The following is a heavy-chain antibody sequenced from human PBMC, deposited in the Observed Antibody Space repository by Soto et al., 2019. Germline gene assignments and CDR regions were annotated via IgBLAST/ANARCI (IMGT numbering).Heavy chain of an antibody. D-gene: IGHD6-6*01. CDR3: AKDAYSNSRYYYYGMDV. Sequence: GGSLRLSCAASGFTFSSYAMSWVRQAPGKGLEWVSAISGSGGSTYYADSVKGRFTISRDNSKNTLYLQMNSLRAEDTAVYYCAKDAYSNSRYYYYGMDVWGQGTTVTVSS. V-gene: IGHV3-23*01. CDR2: ISGSGGST. J-gene: IGHJ6*02. CDR1: GFTFSSYA.